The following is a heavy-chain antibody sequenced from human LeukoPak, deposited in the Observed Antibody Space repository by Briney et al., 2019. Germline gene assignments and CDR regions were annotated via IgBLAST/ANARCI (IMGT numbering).Heavy chain of an antibody. J-gene: IGHJ4*02. CDR1: GFTFSSYW. CDR3: AKTPGGGSYYKYFDY. D-gene: IGHD1-26*01. CDR2: INSDGSST. Sequence: GGSLRLSCAASGFTFSSYWMHWVRHAPGKGLVWVSRINSDGSSTSYADSVKGRFTISRDNAKNTPYLQMNSLRAEDTAVYYCAKTPGGGSYYKYFDYWGQGTLVTVSS. V-gene: IGHV3-74*01.